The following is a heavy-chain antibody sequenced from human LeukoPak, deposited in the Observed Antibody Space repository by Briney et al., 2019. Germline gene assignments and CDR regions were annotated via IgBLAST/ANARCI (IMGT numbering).Heavy chain of an antibody. CDR1: GYTFTSYG. CDR3: ARGACWYPRRCWFDP. Sequence: GASVKVSCKASGYTFTSYGISWVRQAPGQGLEWMGWISAYNGNTNYAQKLQGRVTMTTDTSTSTAYMELRSLRSDDTAVYYCARGACWYPRRCWFDPWGQGILAAVSS. V-gene: IGHV1-18*01. CDR2: ISAYNGNT. J-gene: IGHJ5*02. D-gene: IGHD6-13*01.